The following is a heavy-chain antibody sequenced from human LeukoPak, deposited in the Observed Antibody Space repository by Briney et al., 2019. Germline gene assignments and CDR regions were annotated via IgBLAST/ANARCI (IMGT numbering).Heavy chain of an antibody. CDR3: ARAGWTTLTYFDY. CDR2: IFHSGST. V-gene: IGHV4-38-2*01. D-gene: IGHD4-11*01. J-gene: IGHJ4*02. Sequence: SETLSLTCAVSGYSISSGYYWGWIRQPPGKGLEWIGSIFHSGSTYYNPSLQSRVTISVDTSKNQFSLKLSSVTAADTAVYYCARAGWTTLTYFDYWGQGALLTVSS. CDR1: GYSISSGYY.